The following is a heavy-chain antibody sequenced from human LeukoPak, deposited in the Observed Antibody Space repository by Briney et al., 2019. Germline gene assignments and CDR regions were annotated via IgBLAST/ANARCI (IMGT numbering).Heavy chain of an antibody. V-gene: IGHV3-23*01. D-gene: IGHD1-1*01. CDR1: GFTFSSCA. CDR2: ISGSGGST. J-gene: IGHJ4*02. CDR3: AKDGVRRVESQGDGYFDY. Sequence: GGSLRLSCAASGFTFSSCAMSWVRQAPGKGLEWVSAISGSGGSTYYADSVKGRFTISRDNSKNTLYLQMNSLRAEDTAVYYCAKDGVRRVESQGDGYFDYWGQGTLVTVSS.